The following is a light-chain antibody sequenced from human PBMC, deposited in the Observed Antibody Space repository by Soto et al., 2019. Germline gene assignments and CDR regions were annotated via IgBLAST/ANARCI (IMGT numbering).Light chain of an antibody. CDR3: ISYTITSTLV. Sequence: QSALTQPASVSGSPGQSITISCTGTTNDVGANNYVSWYQRHPDKAPTILIYEATNRPSGVSQRFSGSKSGNTASLTISGLQAEDEADYFCISYTITSTLVFGGGTKLTVL. CDR2: EAT. CDR1: TNDVGANNY. J-gene: IGLJ2*01. V-gene: IGLV2-14*01.